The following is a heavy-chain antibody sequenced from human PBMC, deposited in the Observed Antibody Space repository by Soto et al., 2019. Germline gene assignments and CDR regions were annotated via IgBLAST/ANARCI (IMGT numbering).Heavy chain of an antibody. CDR3: LGGSTYDSA. Sequence: LQLQESGSGLVKPSQTLSLTCAVSGGSISSGDYSWSWIRQAPGKGLEWVANINPDGTDKQYIDSVKGRFTISRDNAQNSASLHMNSLRAEDTAVYFCLGGSTYDSAWGQGTLVTVSS. J-gene: IGHJ4*02. CDR1: GGSISSGDYS. V-gene: IGHV3-7*03. D-gene: IGHD3-22*01. CDR2: INPDGTDK.